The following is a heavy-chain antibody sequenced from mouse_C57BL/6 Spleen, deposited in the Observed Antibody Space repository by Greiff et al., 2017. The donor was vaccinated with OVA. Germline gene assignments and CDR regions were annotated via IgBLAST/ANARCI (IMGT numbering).Heavy chain of an antibody. Sequence: EVQLVESGGGLVKPGGSLKLSCAASGFTFSDYGMHWVRPAPEKGLEWVAYISCGSSTIYYADTVKGRFTISRDNAKNTLFLQMTSLRAEDTAMYYCARLYEAYAMDYWGQGTSVTVSS. D-gene: IGHD2-3*01. CDR2: ISCGSSTI. J-gene: IGHJ4*01. CDR1: GFTFSDYG. V-gene: IGHV5-17*01. CDR3: ARLYEAYAMDY.